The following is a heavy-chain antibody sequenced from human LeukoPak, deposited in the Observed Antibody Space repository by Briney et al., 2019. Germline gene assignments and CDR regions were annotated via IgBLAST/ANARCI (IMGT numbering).Heavy chain of an antibody. Sequence: QTGGSLRLSCAASGFTFSSYAMHWVRQAPGKGLEWVAVISYDGSNKYYADSVKGRFTISRDNSKNTLYLQMNSLRAEDTAVYYCARADYGDSYWFDPWGQGTLVTVSS. CDR2: ISYDGSNK. V-gene: IGHV3-30-3*01. D-gene: IGHD4-17*01. J-gene: IGHJ5*02. CDR3: ARADYGDSYWFDP. CDR1: GFTFSSYA.